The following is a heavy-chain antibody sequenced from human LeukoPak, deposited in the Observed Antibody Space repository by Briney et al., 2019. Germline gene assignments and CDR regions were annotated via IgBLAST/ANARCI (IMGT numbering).Heavy chain of an antibody. J-gene: IGHJ4*02. CDR1: GFIFSDYF. Sequence: PGGSLRLSCAASGFIFSDYFMSWIRQAPGKELEWISYISSNSKYTKYADSVKGRFTISRDNAKKSLYLQMNSLRAEDTAVYYCARSDRIAAFFDYWGQGTLVTVSS. CDR2: ISSNSKYT. CDR3: ARSDRIAAFFDY. V-gene: IGHV3-11*03. D-gene: IGHD6-6*01.